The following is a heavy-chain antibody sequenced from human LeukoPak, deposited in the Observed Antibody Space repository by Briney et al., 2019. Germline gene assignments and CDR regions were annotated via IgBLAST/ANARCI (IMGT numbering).Heavy chain of an antibody. CDR1: GGSISSYY. V-gene: IGHV4-59*01. D-gene: IGHD3-22*01. Sequence: SETLSLTCTVSGGSISSYYWSWIRQPPGKGLEWIGYIYYSGSTNYNPSLKSRVTISVDTSKNQFSLKLSSVTAADTAVYYCARVSPYYYDSSGYFQAFDYWGQGTLVTVSS. J-gene: IGHJ4*02. CDR2: IYYSGST. CDR3: ARVSPYYYDSSGYFQAFDY.